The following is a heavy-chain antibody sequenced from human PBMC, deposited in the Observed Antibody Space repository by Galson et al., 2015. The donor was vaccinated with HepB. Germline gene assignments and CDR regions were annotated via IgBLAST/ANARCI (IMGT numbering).Heavy chain of an antibody. V-gene: IGHV4-39*07. CDR2: IYYSGST. Sequence: LTCTVSGGSISSSSYYWGWIRQPPGKGLEWIGSIYYSGSTYYNPSLKSRVTISVDTSKNQFSLKLSSVTAADTAVYYCARDSSRITMIVVAKGGGAFDIWGQGTMVTVSS. CDR1: GGSISSSSYY. D-gene: IGHD3-22*01. J-gene: IGHJ3*02. CDR3: ARDSSRITMIVVAKGGGAFDI.